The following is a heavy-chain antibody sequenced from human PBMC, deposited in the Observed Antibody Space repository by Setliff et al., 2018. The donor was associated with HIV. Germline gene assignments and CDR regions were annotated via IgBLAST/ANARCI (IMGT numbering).Heavy chain of an antibody. D-gene: IGHD5-12*01. J-gene: IGHJ4*02. CDR3: ARLGDSGYDFRGYFDY. CDR1: GGSVSDTSYY. CDR2: VYYSGGT. Sequence: KTSETLSLTCTVSGGSVSDTSYYWGWIRQPPGKGLEWLANVYYSGGTYYNPSLNSRVTISVDTSRNQFSLKLTSVTAADTALYFCARLGDSGYDFRGYFDYWGQGKLDTVSS. V-gene: IGHV4-39*01.